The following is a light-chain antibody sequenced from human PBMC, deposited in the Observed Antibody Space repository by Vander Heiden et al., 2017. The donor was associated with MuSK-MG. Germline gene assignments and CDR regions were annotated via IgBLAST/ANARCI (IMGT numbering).Light chain of an antibody. CDR3: QQYGSSPRT. J-gene: IGKJ1*01. CDR2: RAS. Sequence: DIVLTLSPPSLSLSPAETATLSCRASQSVSSNYLAWYQQEPGKAPRLLIYRASSRATGIPDRFSGSGSGTDFTLTISSLAPEDFAVYYCQQYGSSPRTFGRGTKVEIK. V-gene: IGKV3-20*01. CDR1: QSVSSNY.